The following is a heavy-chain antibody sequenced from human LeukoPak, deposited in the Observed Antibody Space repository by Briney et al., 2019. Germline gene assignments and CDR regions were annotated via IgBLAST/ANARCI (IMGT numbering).Heavy chain of an antibody. D-gene: IGHD4-17*01. CDR1: GYSFTSYW. Sequence: GESLKISCKGSGYSFTSYWIGWVRQMPGKGLEWMGIIYPGDSDTRYSPSFQGQVTISADKSISTAYLQWSSLKASDTAMYYCASSSMTTVTYDAFDIRGQGTMVTVSS. CDR3: ASSSMTTVTYDAFDI. CDR2: IYPGDSDT. J-gene: IGHJ3*02. V-gene: IGHV5-51*01.